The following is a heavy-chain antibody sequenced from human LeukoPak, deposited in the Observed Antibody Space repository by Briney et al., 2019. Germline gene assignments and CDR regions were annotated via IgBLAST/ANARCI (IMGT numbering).Heavy chain of an antibody. D-gene: IGHD6-13*01. CDR2: INPNSGGT. CDR3: ARDLVKPQYSSSLRWFDP. CDR1: GYTFTGCY. J-gene: IGHJ5*02. Sequence: GASVKVSCKASGYTFTGCYMHWVRQAPGQGLEWMGWINPNSGGTNYAQKFQGRVTMTRDTSISTAYMELSRLRSDDTAVYYCARDLVKPQYSSSLRWFDPWGQGTLVTVSS. V-gene: IGHV1-2*02.